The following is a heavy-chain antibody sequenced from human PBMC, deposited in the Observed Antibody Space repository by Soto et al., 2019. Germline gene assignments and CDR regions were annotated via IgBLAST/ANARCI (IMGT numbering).Heavy chain of an antibody. D-gene: IGHD1-1*01. CDR1: GVSLNTADTW. V-gene: IGHV4-30-4*01. Sequence: QVQLQESGSGLVKPSQSLSLTCTVSGVSLNTADTWWSWIRQSPGKGLEFIGYYHSGGSTYYDASCRSRVIISAYTHNGQFSLKLSSVTAADAAVYFCVRSRQMESGNDYGLDVVGQGTTVTVSS. J-gene: IGHJ6*02. CDR2: YHSGGST. CDR3: VRSRQMESGNDYGLDV.